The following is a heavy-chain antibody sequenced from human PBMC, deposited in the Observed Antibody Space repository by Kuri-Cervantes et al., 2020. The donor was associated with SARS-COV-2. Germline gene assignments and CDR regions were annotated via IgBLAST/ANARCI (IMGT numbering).Heavy chain of an antibody. Sequence: GGSLRLSCAASGFTFSSYAMSWVRQAPGKGLEWVAFIRYDGSNKYYADSVKGRFTISRDNAKNSLYLQMNSLRAEDTAVYYCANVRADAFDIWGQGTMVTVSS. CDR3: ANVRADAFDI. CDR1: GFTFSSYA. J-gene: IGHJ3*02. CDR2: IRYDGSNK. V-gene: IGHV3-30*02. D-gene: IGHD2-8*01.